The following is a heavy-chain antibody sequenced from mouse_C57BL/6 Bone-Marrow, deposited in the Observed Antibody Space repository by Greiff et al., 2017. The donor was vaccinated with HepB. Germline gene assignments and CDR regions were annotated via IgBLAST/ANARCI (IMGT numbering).Heavy chain of an antibody. J-gene: IGHJ1*03. CDR2: ISNGGGST. D-gene: IGHD1-1*01. V-gene: IGHV5-12*01. Sequence: EVQLVESGGGLVQPGGSLKLSCAASGFTFSDYYMYWVRQTPEKRLEWVAYISNGGGSTYYPDTVKGRFTISRDNAKNTLYLQMSRLKSEDTAMYYCARHGGSSPWYFDVWGTGTTVTVSS. CDR1: GFTFSDYY. CDR3: ARHGGSSPWYFDV.